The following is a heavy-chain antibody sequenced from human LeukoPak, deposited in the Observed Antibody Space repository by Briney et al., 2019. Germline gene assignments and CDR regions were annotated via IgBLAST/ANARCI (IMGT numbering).Heavy chain of an antibody. J-gene: IGHJ4*02. D-gene: IGHD6-13*01. Sequence: HPGGSLRLSCAASGFTFSSYAMSWVRQAPGKGLEWVSAISGGGGGTYYADSVKGRFTISRDNSKNTLYLQINSLRAEDTAVYYCAKKVKYSSSYTDYWGQGTLVTVSS. CDR3: AKKVKYSSSYTDY. CDR1: GFTFSSYA. CDR2: ISGGGGGT. V-gene: IGHV3-23*01.